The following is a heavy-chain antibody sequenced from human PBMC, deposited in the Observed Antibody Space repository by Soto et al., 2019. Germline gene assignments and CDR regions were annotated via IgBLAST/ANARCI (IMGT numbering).Heavy chain of an antibody. J-gene: IGHJ6*02. CDR3: AGGCISNYGYYHYYGMDV. CDR1: GGTCSSYA. Sequence: QVQLVKSGAEVKKPGSSLKVSCKASGGTCSSYAISWVRQATGQGLEWMAGIIPIFGTANYAQKFEGRVTITADESTSTAYMELSRLRSADTAVYYCAGGCISNYGYYHYYGMDVWCQGTTGPVSS. V-gene: IGHV1-69*01. D-gene: IGHD2-8*01. CDR2: IIPIFGTA.